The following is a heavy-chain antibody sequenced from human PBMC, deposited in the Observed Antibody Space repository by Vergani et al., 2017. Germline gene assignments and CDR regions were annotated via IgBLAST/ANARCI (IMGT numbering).Heavy chain of an antibody. Sequence: EVELVHSGPEMRKPGESLKISCKGSEYSYDKYWNGWVRQMPGKGLEWMGIIYPADSDTRYSPSFQGQVTISADKSIITAFLQWDSLKASDTALYYCARHTTYTDSWGQGTLVTVSS. V-gene: IGHV5-51*01. J-gene: IGHJ4*02. D-gene: IGHD1-1*01. CDR3: ARHTTYTDS. CDR1: EYSYDKYW. CDR2: IYPADSDT.